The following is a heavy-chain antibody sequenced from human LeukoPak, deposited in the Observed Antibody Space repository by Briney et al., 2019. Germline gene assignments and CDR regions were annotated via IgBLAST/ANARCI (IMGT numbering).Heavy chain of an antibody. J-gene: IGHJ2*01. V-gene: IGHV4-4*07. CDR3: ARVDSRSTKCYTGDYYFDL. CDR1: GDSMNRYY. D-gene: IGHD2-2*02. CDR2: IDSSGRS. Sequence: PSETLSLTCSVSGDSMNRYYWSWIRQPAGKELEWIGRIDSSGRSNYNPSLKSRLTMSVDMSTNQFSLRLNSVTAADTAVYYCARVDSRSTKCYTGDYYFDLWGCGTLVTVSS.